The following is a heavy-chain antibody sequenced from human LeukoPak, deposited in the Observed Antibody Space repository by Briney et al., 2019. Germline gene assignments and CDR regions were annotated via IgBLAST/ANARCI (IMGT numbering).Heavy chain of an antibody. V-gene: IGHV4-34*01. D-gene: IGHD3-10*01. J-gene: IGHJ4*02. Sequence: SETLSLTCAVYGGSFSGYYWSWIRQPPGKGLEWIGEINHSGSTNYNPSLKSRVTISVDTSKNQFSLKLSSVTAADTAVYYCARFRTYYYGSGSYFHFDYWGQGTLVTVSS. CDR3: ARFRTYYYGSGSYFHFDY. CDR1: GGSFSGYY. CDR2: INHSGST.